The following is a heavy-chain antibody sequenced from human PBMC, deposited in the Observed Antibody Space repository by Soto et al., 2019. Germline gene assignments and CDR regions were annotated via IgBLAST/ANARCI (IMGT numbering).Heavy chain of an antibody. CDR2: IKSKNDGGTT. V-gene: IGHV3-15*07. Sequence: EVQVVESGGGLVKPGGSLRLSCAASGFGFTNSWMKWVPQAPGKGLEWVGRIKSKNDGGTTDYAAPVQGRFTISRDDSKTTIYLQMNSLKTEDTAVYYCTSAGQYCTSTTCKAYWGQGTPVTVSS. J-gene: IGHJ4*02. CDR1: GFGFTNSW. CDR3: TSAGQYCTSTTCKAY. D-gene: IGHD2-2*01.